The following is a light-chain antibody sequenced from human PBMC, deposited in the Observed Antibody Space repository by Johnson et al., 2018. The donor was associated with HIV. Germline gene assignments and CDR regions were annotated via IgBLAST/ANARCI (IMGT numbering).Light chain of an antibody. J-gene: IGLJ1*01. CDR1: SSNIGNNY. V-gene: IGLV1-51*01. CDR2: DNN. CDR3: GTWDNSLRTAL. Sequence: QSVLTQPPSVSAAPGQKVTIYCSGSSSNIGNNYVSWYQQVPGTAPKLLIYDNNKRPSGIPDRFSGSKSGTSATLGITGLQTGDEADYFCGTWDNSLRTALFGTGTKVTVL.